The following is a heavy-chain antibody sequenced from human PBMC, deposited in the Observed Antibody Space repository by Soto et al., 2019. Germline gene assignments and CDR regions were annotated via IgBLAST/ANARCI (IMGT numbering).Heavy chain of an antibody. CDR3: AKEGKYYDILSGYPDYYYYGMDV. V-gene: IGHV3-9*01. CDR1: GFTFDDYA. CDR2: ISWNSGSI. Sequence: GGSLRLSCAASGFTFDDYAMHWVRQAPGKGLEWVSGISWNSGSIGYADSVKGRFTISRDNAKNSLYLQMNSLRAEDTDLYYCAKEGKYYDILSGYPDYYYYGMDVWGQGTTVTVSS. J-gene: IGHJ6*02. D-gene: IGHD3-9*01.